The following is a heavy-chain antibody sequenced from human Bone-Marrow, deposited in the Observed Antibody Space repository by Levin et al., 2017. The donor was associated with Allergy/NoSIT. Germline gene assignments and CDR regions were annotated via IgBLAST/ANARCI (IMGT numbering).Heavy chain of an antibody. D-gene: IGHD3-22*01. J-gene: IGHJ3*02. CDR2: IHNSSRST. Sequence: HTGGSLRLSCAASGFTFSSYAMSWVRQAPGKGLEWVASIHNSSRSTHYADSVKGRFTISRDNSKNRLSLQMNTLRPDDTAMYFCARYQSGSFDIWGQGTMVIVSS. CDR3: ARYQSGSFDI. CDR1: GFTFSSYA. V-gene: IGHV3-23*05.